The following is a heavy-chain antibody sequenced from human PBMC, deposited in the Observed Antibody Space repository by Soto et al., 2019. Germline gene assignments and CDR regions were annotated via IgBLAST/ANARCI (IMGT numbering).Heavy chain of an antibody. CDR1: GGSISSSSYY. CDR2: IYYSGST. CDR3: ARLSDIVVVRGVGWFDP. J-gene: IGHJ5*02. D-gene: IGHD2-2*01. V-gene: IGHV4-39*01. Sequence: SETLSLTCTVSGGSISSSSYYWGWTRQPPGKGLEWIGSIYYSGSTYYNPSLKSRVTISVDTSKNQFSLKLSSVTAADTAVYYCARLSDIVVVRGVGWFDPWGQGTLVT.